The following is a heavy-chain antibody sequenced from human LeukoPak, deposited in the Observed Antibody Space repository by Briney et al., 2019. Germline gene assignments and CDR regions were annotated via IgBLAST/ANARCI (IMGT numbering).Heavy chain of an antibody. CDR3: VPPVAGLQRTISTEYLPD. V-gene: IGHV3-48*03. CDR1: GLSFSSYD. D-gene: IGHD4-11*01. CDR2: ISTAGSTI. Sequence: GGSLRLSCAAAGLSFSSYDMYWVRQAPGMGLEWVAYISTAGSTIDYAASVKGRFTISRDNGKSSVFLQMNSLRVEDTALYYCVPPVAGLQRTISTEYLPDWSQGTLVTVSS. J-gene: IGHJ1*01.